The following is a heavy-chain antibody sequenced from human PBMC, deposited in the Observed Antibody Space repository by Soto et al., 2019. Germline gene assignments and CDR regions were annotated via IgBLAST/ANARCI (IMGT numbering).Heavy chain of an antibody. V-gene: IGHV1-8*01. J-gene: IGHJ6*02. CDR2: MDPNSGST. D-gene: IGHD3-3*01. CDR1: GYTFTTYD. Sequence: QAQLVQSGAEVRKPGASVKVSCKASGYTFTTYDINWVRQAPGQGLEWLGWMDPNSGSTGYAQNFQGRINMTRNISSNTAHMELSSLQSEDTAVYYCARERKFDFWRKGLDVWGQGTTVTVSS. CDR3: ARERKFDFWRKGLDV.